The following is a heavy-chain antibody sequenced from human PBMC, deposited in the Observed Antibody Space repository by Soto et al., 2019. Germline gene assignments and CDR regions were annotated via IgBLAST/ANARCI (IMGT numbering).Heavy chain of an antibody. J-gene: IGHJ2*01. CDR1: GFTFSSYA. CDR2: ISYDGSNK. CDR3: ARPLWRDDYNWGYFDL. Sequence: QVQLVESGGGVVQPGMSLRLSCAASGFTFSSYAMHWVRQAPCKGLEWVAAISYDGSNKYYTDSVKGRFTISRDNSKNTLYLRMNSLIAEDTAVYYCARPLWRDDYNWGYFDLWGRGTLVTVSS. V-gene: IGHV3-30-3*01. D-gene: IGHD4-4*01.